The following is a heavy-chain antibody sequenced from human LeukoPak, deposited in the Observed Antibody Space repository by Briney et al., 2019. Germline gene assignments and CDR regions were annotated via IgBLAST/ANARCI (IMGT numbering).Heavy chain of an antibody. V-gene: IGHV3-11*04. CDR1: GFTFSDYY. CDR3: ASPDVHCSSTSCYTGYYYYMDV. Sequence: GGSLRLSCAASGFTFSDYYMSWIRQAPGKGLEWVSYISSSGSTIYYADSVKGRFTISRDNAKNSLYLQMNSLRAEDTAVYYCASPDVHCSSTSCYTGYYYYMDVWGKETTVTVSS. J-gene: IGHJ6*03. D-gene: IGHD2-2*02. CDR2: ISSSGSTI.